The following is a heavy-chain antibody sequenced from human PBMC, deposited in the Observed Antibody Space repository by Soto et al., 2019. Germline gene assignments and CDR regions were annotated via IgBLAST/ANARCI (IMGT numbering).Heavy chain of an antibody. J-gene: IGHJ4*02. CDR3: AKGTLGSCSGSTCYPLDY. V-gene: IGHV3-23*01. CDR1: GFTFSSYG. D-gene: IGHD2-15*01. CDR2: ITGNGAAT. Sequence: PGGSLRLSCAASGFTFSSYGMHWVRQAPGKGLECLSVITGNGAATAYADSVKGRFTISRDNSEDTLYLQMNTLRAEDTAVYYCAKGTLGSCSGSTCYPLDYWGQGTLVTVSS.